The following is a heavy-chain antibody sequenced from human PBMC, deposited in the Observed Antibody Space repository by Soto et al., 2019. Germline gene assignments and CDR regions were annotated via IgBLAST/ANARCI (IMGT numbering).Heavy chain of an antibody. Sequence: QVQLVQSGAEVKQPGASVKISCKTSGYTFTSYYVHWVRQAPGQGLEWMGIIRPHGGSTAYAQKFQGRVSMTMDTPTTTVHMELSSLRSDDTAVYYCARVAGRAADERDWGQGNLVNVSS. CDR2: IRPHGGST. CDR1: GYTFTSYY. J-gene: IGHJ4*02. D-gene: IGHD2-15*01. CDR3: ARVAGRAADERD. V-gene: IGHV1-46*01.